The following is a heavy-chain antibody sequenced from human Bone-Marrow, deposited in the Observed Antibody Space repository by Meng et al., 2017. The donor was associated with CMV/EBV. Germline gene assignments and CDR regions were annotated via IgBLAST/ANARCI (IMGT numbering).Heavy chain of an antibody. D-gene: IGHD2-2*01. V-gene: IGHV6-1*01. Sequence: SETLSLTCAISGDSVSSNSAAWNWIRQSPSRGLEWLGKTYYRSKWYNDYAVSVKIRITINTDTSKNQFPLQLNSVTPEDTAVYYFAREYQLLLDAFDIWGQGTMVTVSS. CDR3: AREYQLLLDAFDI. CDR1: GDSVSSNSAA. J-gene: IGHJ3*02. CDR2: TYYRSKWYN.